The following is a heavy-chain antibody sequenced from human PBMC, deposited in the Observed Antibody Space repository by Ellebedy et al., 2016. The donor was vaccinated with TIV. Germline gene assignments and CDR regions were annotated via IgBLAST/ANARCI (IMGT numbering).Heavy chain of an antibody. CDR1: GFSFTGYY. Sequence: AASVKVSCKASGFSFTGYYIHWARQAPGQGLEWMGWITPNSGRTKYAQKFQGRVTITRDTSASTAYMELSSLRSEDTAVYYCARGVYAMGNFDYWGQGTLVTVSS. V-gene: IGHV1-2*02. CDR3: ARGVYAMGNFDY. D-gene: IGHD2-8*01. CDR2: ITPNSGRT. J-gene: IGHJ4*02.